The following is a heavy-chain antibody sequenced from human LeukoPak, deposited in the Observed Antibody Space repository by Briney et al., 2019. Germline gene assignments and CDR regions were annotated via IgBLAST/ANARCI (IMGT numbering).Heavy chain of an antibody. D-gene: IGHD6-13*01. V-gene: IGHV4-38-2*02. Sequence: SETLSLTCAVSGYSISSGYYWGWIRQPPGKGLEWIGSIYHSGSTYYNPSLKSRVTISVDTSKNQFSLKLSSVTAADTAVYYCARDKSGDSSWSGESLDYWGQGTLVTVSS. CDR2: IYHSGST. CDR1: GYSISSGYY. CDR3: ARDKSGDSSWSGESLDY. J-gene: IGHJ4*02.